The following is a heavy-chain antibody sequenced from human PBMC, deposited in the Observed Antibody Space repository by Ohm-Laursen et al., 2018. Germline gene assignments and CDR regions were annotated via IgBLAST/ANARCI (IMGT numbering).Heavy chain of an antibody. D-gene: IGHD5-24*01. Sequence: TLSLTCTVSGGSINSGGYYWSWIRQHPGKGLVWFGDINYRGSTYYNPSLKSLVTISVDTSKNQFSLKLSSVTAADTAVYYCARGSEWLQPKAFDIWGQGTMVTVSS. V-gene: IGHV4-31*01. J-gene: IGHJ3*02. CDR1: GGSINSGGYY. CDR3: ARGSEWLQPKAFDI. CDR2: INYRGST.